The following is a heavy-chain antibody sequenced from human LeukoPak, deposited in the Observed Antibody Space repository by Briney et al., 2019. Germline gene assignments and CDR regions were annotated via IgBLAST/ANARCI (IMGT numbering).Heavy chain of an antibody. Sequence: QAGGSLRLSCAASGFTFSSYGMHWVRQAPGKGLEWVAFILYDGSNKYYADSVKGRFTISRDNSKDTLYLQMDSLRAEDTAVYYCAKDRIAVRPGWFDPWGQGTLVTVSS. V-gene: IGHV3-30*02. D-gene: IGHD6-6*01. J-gene: IGHJ5*02. CDR3: AKDRIAVRPGWFDP. CDR1: GFTFSSYG. CDR2: ILYDGSNK.